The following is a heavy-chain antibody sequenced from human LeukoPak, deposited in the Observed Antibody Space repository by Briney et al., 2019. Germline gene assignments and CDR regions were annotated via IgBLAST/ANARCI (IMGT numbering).Heavy chain of an antibody. CDR3: ASPDSSGYCPGMDV. Sequence: PGGSLRLSCAASGFTFSSYGMHWVRQAPGKGLEWVAVIWYDGSNKYYADSVKGRFTISRDNSKNTLYLQMNSLRAEDTAVYYCASPDSSGYCPGMDVWGQGTTVTVSS. CDR1: GFTFSSYG. J-gene: IGHJ6*02. V-gene: IGHV3-33*01. D-gene: IGHD3-22*01. CDR2: IWYDGSNK.